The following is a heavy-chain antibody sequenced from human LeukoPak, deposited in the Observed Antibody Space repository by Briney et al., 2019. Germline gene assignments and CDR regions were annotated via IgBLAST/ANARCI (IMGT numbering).Heavy chain of an antibody. D-gene: IGHD6-19*01. J-gene: IGHJ5*02. V-gene: IGHV1-2*02. Sequence: ASVKVSCKASGYTFTGYYMHWVRQAPGQGLEWMGWINPNSGGTNYAQKFQGRVTMTRDTSISTAYMELSRLRPDDTAVYYCARDHEWLVNNWFDPWGQGTLVTVSS. CDR1: GYTFTGYY. CDR3: ARDHEWLVNNWFDP. CDR2: INPNSGGT.